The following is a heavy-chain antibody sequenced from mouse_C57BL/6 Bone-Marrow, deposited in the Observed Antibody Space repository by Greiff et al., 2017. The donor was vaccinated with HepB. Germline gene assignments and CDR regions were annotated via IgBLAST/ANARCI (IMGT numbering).Heavy chain of an antibody. V-gene: IGHV5-6*02. CDR3: ASRLHGAWFAY. CDR2: ISSGGSYT. J-gene: IGHJ3*01. D-gene: IGHD2-4*01. CDR1: GFTFSSYG. Sequence: DVKLQESGGDLVKPGGSLKLSCAASGFTFSSYGMSWVRQTPDKRLEWVATISSGGSYTYYPDSVKGRFTISRDNAKNTLYLQISSLKSEDTAMYYCASRLHGAWFAYWGQGTLVTVSA.